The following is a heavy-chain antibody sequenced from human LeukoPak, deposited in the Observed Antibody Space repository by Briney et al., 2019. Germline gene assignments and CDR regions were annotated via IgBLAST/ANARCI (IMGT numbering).Heavy chain of an antibody. J-gene: IGHJ3*02. D-gene: IGHD2-2*02. V-gene: IGHV3-23*01. CDR3: ARDVAYCSSTSCYNAFDI. CDR1: GFTFSSYA. Sequence: PGGSLRLSCVGFGFTFSSYAMSWVRQAPGKGLEWVSNISGSGGSTYYADSVKGRFTISRDNSKNSLYLQMNSLRAEDTAVYYCARDVAYCSSTSCYNAFDIWGQGTMVTVSS. CDR2: ISGSGGST.